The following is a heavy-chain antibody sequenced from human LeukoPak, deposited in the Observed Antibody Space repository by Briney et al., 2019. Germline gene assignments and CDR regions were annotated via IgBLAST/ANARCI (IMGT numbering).Heavy chain of an antibody. CDR3: ARDYGGNGVFDY. D-gene: IGHD4-23*01. V-gene: IGHV4-59*01. CDR1: GGSISSYY. CDR2: IYYSGST. J-gene: IGHJ4*02. Sequence: PSETLSLTCTVSGGSISSYYWSWIRQPPGKGLEWIGYIYYSGSTNYNPSLKSRVTISVDTSKNQFSLKLSSVTAADTAVYYCARDYGGNGVFDYWGQGTLVTVSS.